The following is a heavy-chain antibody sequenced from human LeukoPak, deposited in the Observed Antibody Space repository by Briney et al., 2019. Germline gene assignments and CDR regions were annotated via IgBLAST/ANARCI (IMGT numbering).Heavy chain of an antibody. CDR1: GGSISSYY. D-gene: IGHD3-9*01. V-gene: IGHV4-4*07. CDR2: IYTSGST. CDR3: ARDKDDILTGYYPYY. Sequence: PSETLSLTCTVSGGSISSYYWSWIRQPAGKGLEWIGRIYTSGSTNYNPSLKSRVTMSVDTSKNQFSLKLSSVTAADTAVYYCARDKDDILTGYYPYYWGQGTLVTVSS. J-gene: IGHJ4*02.